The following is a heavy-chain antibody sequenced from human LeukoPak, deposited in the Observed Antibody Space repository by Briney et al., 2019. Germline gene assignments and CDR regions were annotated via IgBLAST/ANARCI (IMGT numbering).Heavy chain of an antibody. J-gene: IGHJ4*02. CDR3: ARVRALSYYDSSGDLYYFDY. D-gene: IGHD3-22*01. CDR1: GGSISSYY. Sequence: SETLSLTCTVSGGSISSYYWSWIRQPPGKGLEWIGYIYYSGSTNYNPSLKSRVTISVDTSKNQFSLKLSSVTAADTAVYYCARVRALSYYDSSGDLYYFDYWGQGTLVTVSS. V-gene: IGHV4-59*01. CDR2: IYYSGST.